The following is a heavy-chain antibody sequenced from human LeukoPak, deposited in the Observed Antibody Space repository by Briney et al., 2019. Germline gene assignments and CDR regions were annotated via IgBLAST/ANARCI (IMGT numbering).Heavy chain of an antibody. J-gene: IGHJ4*02. D-gene: IGHD1-1*01. CDR3: AKAPPYTKYFDY. CDR2: ISNCGDDP. Sequence: GGSLSLSCAGSGLIFSNYAMRWVRQPAGRGGEWVASISNCGDDPFYAPAVKGRFPIFRDNSKNTLYLQMYSLRAEDTAIYYCAKAPPYTKYFDYWGQGPLLTVSS. CDR1: GLIFSNYA. V-gene: IGHV3-23*01.